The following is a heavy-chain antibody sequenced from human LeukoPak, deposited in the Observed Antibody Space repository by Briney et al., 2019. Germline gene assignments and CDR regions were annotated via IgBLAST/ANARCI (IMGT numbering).Heavy chain of an antibody. V-gene: IGHV4-4*07. CDR2: IYTSGST. Sequence: PSETLSLTCTVSGGSISNYYWSWIRQPAGKGLEWIGRIYTSGSTNYNPSLKSRVTMSVDTSKNQFSLKLNSVTAADTAVYYCARDGRLLEFDYWGQGTLVTVSS. D-gene: IGHD3-3*01. CDR3: ARDGRLLEFDY. J-gene: IGHJ4*02. CDR1: GGSISNYY.